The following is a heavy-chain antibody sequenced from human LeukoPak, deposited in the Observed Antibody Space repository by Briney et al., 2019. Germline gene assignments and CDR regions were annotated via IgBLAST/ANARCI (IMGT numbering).Heavy chain of an antibody. CDR1: GGTFSSYA. CDR2: IIPIFGTA. V-gene: IGHV1-69*13. J-gene: IGHJ6*02. Sequence: SVKVSCKASGGTFSSYAISWVRQAPGQGLEWMGGIIPIFGTANYAQKFQGRVTITADESTSTAYMELSSLRSEDTAVYYCARGVSIVGATTYYYGMDVWGQGTTVTVSS. CDR3: ARGVSIVGATTYYYGMDV. D-gene: IGHD1-26*01.